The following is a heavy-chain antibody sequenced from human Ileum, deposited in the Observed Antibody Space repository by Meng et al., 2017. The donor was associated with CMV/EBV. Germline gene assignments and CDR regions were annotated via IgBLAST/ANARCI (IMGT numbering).Heavy chain of an antibody. V-gene: IGHV2-5*02. D-gene: IGHD3-22*01. CDR2: IYWDDDK. CDR1: GFSLSTTGVG. Sequence: IPLKESGPTLVKPTHTLTLTCTFSGFSLSTTGVGVGWIRQPPGKAPEWLALIYWDDDKRYSPSLKSRLTLSKDTSKSQVVLTMTNMDPVDTATYYCAHRGYDDSTDYLDYWGQGTLVTVSS. CDR3: AHRGYDDSTDYLDY. J-gene: IGHJ4*02.